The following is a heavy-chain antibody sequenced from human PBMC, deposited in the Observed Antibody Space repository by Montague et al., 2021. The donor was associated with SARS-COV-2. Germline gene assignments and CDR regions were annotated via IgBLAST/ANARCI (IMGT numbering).Heavy chain of an antibody. V-gene: IGHV3-74*01. Sequence: SLRLSCAASGFTFSSYWMHWVRQAPGKGLVWVSRIDTHGSTTNYADSVKGRFTISRDNAKNTLYLQMNSLRAENTAVYYCARSENHAFDIGGQGTMVTVSS. CDR3: ARSENHAFDI. CDR2: IDTHGSTT. D-gene: IGHD1-14*01. CDR1: GFTFSSYW. J-gene: IGHJ3*02.